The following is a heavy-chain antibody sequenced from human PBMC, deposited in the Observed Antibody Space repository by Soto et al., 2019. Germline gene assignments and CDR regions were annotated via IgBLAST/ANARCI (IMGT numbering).Heavy chain of an antibody. CDR1: GFTFDDYA. Sequence: SLRLSCAASGFTFDDYAMHWVRQAPGKGLEWVSGISWNSGSIGYADSVKGRFTISRDNAKNSLYLQMNSLRAEDAALYYCAKGGITMVRGVRWNTEIDYWGQGTLVTVSS. D-gene: IGHD3-10*01. V-gene: IGHV3-9*01. CDR3: AKGGITMVRGVRWNTEIDY. CDR2: ISWNSGSI. J-gene: IGHJ4*02.